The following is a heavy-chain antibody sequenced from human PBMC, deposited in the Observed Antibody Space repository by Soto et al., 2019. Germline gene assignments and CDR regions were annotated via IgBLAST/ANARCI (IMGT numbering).Heavy chain of an antibody. CDR2: IWYDGSNK. Sequence: GGSVRLSCAACGFTFSSYGMHWVRQAPGKGLEWVAVIWYDGSNKYYGDSVKGRFTISRDNSINTLYLQMNSLRAEDTAVYYFSIGYYDSSGYYYHFYYYYYYGMDVWGQRNTIPV. J-gene: IGHJ6*02. D-gene: IGHD3-22*01. CDR1: GFTFSSYG. CDR3: SIGYYDSSGYYYHFYYYYYYGMDV. V-gene: IGHV3-33*01.